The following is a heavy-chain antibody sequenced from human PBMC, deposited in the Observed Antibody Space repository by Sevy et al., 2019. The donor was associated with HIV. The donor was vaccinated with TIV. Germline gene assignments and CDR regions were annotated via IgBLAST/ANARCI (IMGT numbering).Heavy chain of an antibody. D-gene: IGHD3-22*01. CDR2: ISSSANDI. Sequence: GGSLRLSCAASGFTFTTYDMTWVRQAPGKGLEWISYISSSANDIKYADSVKGRFTISRDNARNSLYLAMSSLRAEDTAVYYCAREGLRGFYSSLDRWGQGTLVTVSS. J-gene: IGHJ5*02. V-gene: IGHV3-48*03. CDR1: GFTFTTYD. CDR3: AREGLRGFYSSLDR.